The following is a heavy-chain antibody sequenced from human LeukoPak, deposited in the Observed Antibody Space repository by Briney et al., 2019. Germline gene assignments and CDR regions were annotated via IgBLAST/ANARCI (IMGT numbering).Heavy chain of an antibody. J-gene: IGHJ4*02. CDR2: VRPDGGEK. D-gene: IGHD3-10*01. CDR1: GFIFSSYG. Sequence: GGSLRLSCAASGFIFSSYGMHCVRQGPGKGLDWVAFVRPDGGEKFYVDSVKGRFTISRDNSKNTLYLQMNSLRPEDAAIYYCAKDYYGSGSLVFDYWGQGTLVTVSS. V-gene: IGHV3-30*02. CDR3: AKDYYGSGSLVFDY.